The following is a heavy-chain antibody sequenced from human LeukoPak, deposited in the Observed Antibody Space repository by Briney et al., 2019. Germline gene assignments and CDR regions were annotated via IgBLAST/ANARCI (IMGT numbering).Heavy chain of an antibody. CDR1: GFTFSSYA. V-gene: IGHV3-30-3*01. CDR3: ARDRAQLRIYYYYGMDV. CDR2: ISYDGSNK. D-gene: IGHD6-6*01. Sequence: GGSLRLSCAASGFTFSSYAMHWVRQAPVKGLEWVAVISYDGSNKYYADSVKGRFTISRDNSKNTLYLQMNSLRAEDTAVYYCARDRAQLRIYYYYGMDVWGQGTTVTVSS. J-gene: IGHJ6*02.